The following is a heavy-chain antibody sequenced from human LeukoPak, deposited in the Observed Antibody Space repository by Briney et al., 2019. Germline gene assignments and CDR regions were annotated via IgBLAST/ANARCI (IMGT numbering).Heavy chain of an antibody. CDR1: GGSISRYY. CDR3: ARDLAAAGIDY. J-gene: IGHJ4*02. CDR2: IYYSGST. Sequence: SVTLSLTCTVSGGSISRYYWSWIRQPPGKGLEWIGYIYYSGSTNYNPSLKSRVTISVDTSKNQFSLKLSSVTAADTAVYYCARDLAAAGIDYWGQGSQVTVSS. D-gene: IGHD6-13*01. V-gene: IGHV4-59*01.